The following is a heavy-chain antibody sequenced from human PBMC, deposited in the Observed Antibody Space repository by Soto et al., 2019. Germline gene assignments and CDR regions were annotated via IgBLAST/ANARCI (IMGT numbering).Heavy chain of an antibody. CDR1: GFTFSSYA. J-gene: IGHJ6*02. Sequence: GGSLRLSCAASGFTFSSYAMSWVRQAPGKGLEWVSAISGSGGSTYYADSVKGRFTISRDNSKNTLYLQMNSLRAEDTAVYYCAKDRHSGYEHYYYGMDVWGQGTTVTVSS. V-gene: IGHV3-23*01. CDR2: ISGSGGST. D-gene: IGHD5-12*01. CDR3: AKDRHSGYEHYYYGMDV.